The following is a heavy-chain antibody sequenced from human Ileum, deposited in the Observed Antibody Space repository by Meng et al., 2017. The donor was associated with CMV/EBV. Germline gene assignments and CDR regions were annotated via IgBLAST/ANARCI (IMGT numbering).Heavy chain of an antibody. CDR3: ARDRLEGSYSGPGY. V-gene: IGHV3-21*01. J-gene: IGHJ4*02. Sequence: GGSLRLSCAASGFTFSSYSMNWVRQAPGRGLEWVSSIHSTSSIYQPDSVKGRFTISRDNAKNSLYLQMNSLRAEDTAVYYCARDRLEGSYSGPGYWGQGTLVTVSS. D-gene: IGHD1-26*01. CDR2: IHSTSSI. CDR1: GFTFSSYS.